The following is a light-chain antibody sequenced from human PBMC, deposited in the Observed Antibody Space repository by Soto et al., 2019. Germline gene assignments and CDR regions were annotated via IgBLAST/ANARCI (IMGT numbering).Light chain of an antibody. J-gene: IGLJ2*01. CDR2: SSN. V-gene: IGLV1-44*01. Sequence: QPVLTQPPSASGTPGQRVTISCSGSTSNIGSYTVNWYQQLPGTAPKLLIYSSNQRPSGVPDRFSGSKSGTSASLAITGLQSEDEAHYYCAAWDDSLNGVVFGGGTKLTVL. CDR3: AAWDDSLNGVV. CDR1: TSNIGSYT.